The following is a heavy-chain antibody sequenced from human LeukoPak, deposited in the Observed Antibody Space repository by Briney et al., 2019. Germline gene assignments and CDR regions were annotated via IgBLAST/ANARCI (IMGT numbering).Heavy chain of an antibody. V-gene: IGHV3-23*01. CDR3: ARGLLCSSCYHTFDY. Sequence: GGSLRLSCAASGFTFNNYAMTWVRQAPGKGLEWVSVISGGGGSSYYADSVKGRFTISRDNSKNTLYLQMSSLRDEDTAIYYCARGLLCSSCYHTFDYWGQGTLVTVSS. D-gene: IGHD2-2*01. CDR1: GFTFNNYA. J-gene: IGHJ4*02. CDR2: ISGGGGSS.